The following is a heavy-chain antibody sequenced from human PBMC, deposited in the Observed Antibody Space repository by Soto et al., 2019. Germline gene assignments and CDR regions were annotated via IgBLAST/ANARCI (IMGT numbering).Heavy chain of an antibody. V-gene: IGHV3-48*02. Sequence: GGSLRLSCAASGFTFSSYSMNWVRQAPGKGLEWVSYISSSSSTIYYADFVKGRFTISRDNAKTSLYLQMNSLRDEDTAVYYCARDRYCSGGSCPLDYWGQGTLVTVSS. J-gene: IGHJ4*02. D-gene: IGHD2-15*01. CDR2: ISSSSSTI. CDR1: GFTFSSYS. CDR3: ARDRYCSGGSCPLDY.